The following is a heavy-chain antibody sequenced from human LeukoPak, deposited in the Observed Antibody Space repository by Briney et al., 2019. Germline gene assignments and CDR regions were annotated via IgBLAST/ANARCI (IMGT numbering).Heavy chain of an antibody. D-gene: IGHD3-22*01. Sequence: SETLSLTCTVSGGSISSGGYSWSWIRQHPGKGLEWIGYIYYSGSTYYNPSLKSRVTISVDTSKNQFSLKLSSVTAADTAVYYCARGSKAYYYDSSGQNGMDVWGQGTTVTVSS. J-gene: IGHJ6*02. CDR1: GGSISSGGYS. CDR2: IYYSGST. CDR3: ARGSKAYYYDSSGQNGMDV. V-gene: IGHV4-31*03.